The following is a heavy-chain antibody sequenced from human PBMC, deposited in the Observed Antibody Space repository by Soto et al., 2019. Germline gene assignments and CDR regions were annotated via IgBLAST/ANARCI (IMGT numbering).Heavy chain of an antibody. CDR1: GVTLSSYE. V-gene: IGHV3-48*03. J-gene: IGHJ4*02. D-gene: IGHD1-26*01. Sequence: EVQLVESGGGLVQPGGSLRLPCAASGVTLSSYEMNWVRQAPGKGLEWVSYISSGGNKVYYADSVKGLFTISRDNAKNSMYLQMNSLRAEDTAVYYCARDAWELRDNYFDYRGQGTLVTVSS. CDR2: ISSGGNKV. CDR3: ARDAWELRDNYFDY.